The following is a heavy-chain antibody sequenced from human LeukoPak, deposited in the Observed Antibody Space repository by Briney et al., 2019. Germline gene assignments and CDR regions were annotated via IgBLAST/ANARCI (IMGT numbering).Heavy chain of an antibody. CDR3: ARHRFSSGYYSDY. Sequence: PSETLSLTCTVSGGSISSSYYWGWIRQPPGQGLEWIGSIYYSGSTYYNPSLKSRATISVDTSKNQFSLKLSSVTAADTAVYYCARHRFSSGYYSDYWGQGTLVTVSS. D-gene: IGHD3-22*01. CDR1: GGSISSSYY. CDR2: IYYSGST. J-gene: IGHJ4*02. V-gene: IGHV4-39*01.